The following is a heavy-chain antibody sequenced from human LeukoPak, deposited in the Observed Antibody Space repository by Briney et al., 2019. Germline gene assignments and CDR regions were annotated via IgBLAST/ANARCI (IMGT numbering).Heavy chain of an antibody. J-gene: IGHJ6*03. Sequence: ASVKVSCKASGYTFTGYYMHWVRQAPGQGLEWMGWINPNSGGTNYAQKFQGRVTMTRDTSISTAYMELSRLRSDDTAVYYCARGLSIYYYYYYMDVWGKGTTVTVSS. CDR1: GYTFTGYY. CDR3: ARGLSIYYYYYYMDV. CDR2: INPNSGGT. D-gene: IGHD2-21*01. V-gene: IGHV1-2*02.